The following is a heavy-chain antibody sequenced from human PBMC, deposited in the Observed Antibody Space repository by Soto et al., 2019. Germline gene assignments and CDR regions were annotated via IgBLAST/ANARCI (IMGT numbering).Heavy chain of an antibody. Sequence: HPGGSLRLSCAVSGFTTNKQAMSWVRQAPEKGLEWVAGISDSGADKFYAESVRGRFSISRDGSRNTVYLQMSDLRPDNTAIYYCAKGMGPQDSWGQGT. J-gene: IGHJ4*02. CDR2: ISDSGADK. CDR1: GFTTNKQA. CDR3: AKGMGPQDS. V-gene: IGHV3-23*01.